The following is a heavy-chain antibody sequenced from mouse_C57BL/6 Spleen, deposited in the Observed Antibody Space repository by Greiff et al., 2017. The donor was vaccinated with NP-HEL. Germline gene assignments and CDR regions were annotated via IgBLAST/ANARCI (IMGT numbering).Heavy chain of an antibody. CDR3: ARDAGYYGSSYAMDY. CDR2: RRNKANDYTT. D-gene: IGHD1-1*01. Sequence: EVNVVESGGGLVQSGRSLRLSCATSGFTFSDFYMEWVRQAPGKGLEWIAARRNKANDYTTEYSASVKGRFIVSRDTSQSILYLQMNALRAEDTAMYYCARDAGYYGSSYAMDYWGQGTSVTVSS. CDR1: GFTFSDFY. V-gene: IGHV7-1*01. J-gene: IGHJ4*01.